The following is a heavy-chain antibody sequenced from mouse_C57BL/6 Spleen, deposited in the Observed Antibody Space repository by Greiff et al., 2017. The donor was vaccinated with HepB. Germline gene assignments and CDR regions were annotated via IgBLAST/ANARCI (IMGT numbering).Heavy chain of an antibody. J-gene: IGHJ4*01. CDR3: ARRDIYYYGSSVYYYAMDY. Sequence: QVQLQQPGAELVRPGTSVKLSCKASGYTFTSYWMHWVKQRPGQGLEWIGVIDPSDSYTNYNQKFKGKATLTVDTSSSTAYMQLSSLTSEDSAVYYCARRDIYYYGSSVYYYAMDYWGQGTSVTVSS. CDR1: GYTFTSYW. V-gene: IGHV1-59*01. CDR2: IDPSDSYT. D-gene: IGHD1-1*01.